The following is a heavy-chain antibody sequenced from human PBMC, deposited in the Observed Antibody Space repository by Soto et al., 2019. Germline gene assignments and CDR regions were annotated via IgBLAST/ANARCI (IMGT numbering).Heavy chain of an antibody. J-gene: IGHJ5*02. V-gene: IGHV4-59*06. Sequence: PSETLSLTCSVSGGSIXSYYWNWIRQHPGKGLEWIGYIYYIGSTYYNPSLKSRVTISLDTSKNQFSLKLSSVTAADTAVYYCARSVFPWGQGTLVTVSS. CDR3: ARSVFP. CDR2: IYYIGST. CDR1: GGSIXSYY.